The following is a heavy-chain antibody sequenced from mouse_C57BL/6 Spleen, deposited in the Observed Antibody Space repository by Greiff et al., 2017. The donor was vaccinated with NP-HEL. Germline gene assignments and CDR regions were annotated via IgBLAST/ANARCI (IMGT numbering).Heavy chain of an antibody. CDR2: ISSGGSYT. V-gene: IGHV5-6*01. CDR1: GFTFSSYG. CDR3: ERQRDDYDDGYYAMED. Sequence: EVQGVESGGDLVKPGGSLKLSCAASGFTFSSYGMSWVRQTPDKRLEWVATISSGGSYTYYPDSVKGRFTISRDNAKTTLYLQLSSLQSEDTAMYYCERQRDDYDDGYYAMEDWGQGTSVTVST. J-gene: IGHJ4*01. D-gene: IGHD2-4*01.